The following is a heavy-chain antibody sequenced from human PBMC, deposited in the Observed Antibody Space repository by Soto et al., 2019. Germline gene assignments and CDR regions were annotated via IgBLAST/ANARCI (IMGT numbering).Heavy chain of an antibody. Sequence: PGGSLRLSCAASGFTFSSYSMNWVRQAPGKGLEWVSDISSSSSSIYYADSVRGRFIISRDNSNNTLFLQMNSLRAEDTAVYYCAKRHTNTWYYFDYWGHGTLVTVSS. J-gene: IGHJ4*01. CDR3: AKRHTNTWYYFDY. CDR2: ISSSSSSI. D-gene: IGHD6-13*01. V-gene: IGHV3-48*04. CDR1: GFTFSSYS.